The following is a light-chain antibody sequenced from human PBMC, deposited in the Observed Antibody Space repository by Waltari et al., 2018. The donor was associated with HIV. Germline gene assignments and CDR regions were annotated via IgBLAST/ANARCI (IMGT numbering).Light chain of an antibody. Sequence: QSALTQPASVSGSPGQSITISCSGTSSDISTYNFVLWYQKHPDKAPKLLIYDVDTRPSGVPRRFSGSKSGDTASLTISAIQADDEADYFCSSYTTTNTVVFGGGTKVSVL. J-gene: IGLJ2*01. CDR3: SSYTTTNTVV. CDR2: DVD. CDR1: SSDISTYNF. V-gene: IGLV2-14*03.